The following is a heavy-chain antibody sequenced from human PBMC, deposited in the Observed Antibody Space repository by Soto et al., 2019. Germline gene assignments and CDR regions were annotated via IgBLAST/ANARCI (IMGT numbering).Heavy chain of an antibody. D-gene: IGHD6-19*01. CDR3: ARFIIAVAGFDY. Sequence: PSETLSLTCTVSGGSISSYYWSWIRQPPGKGLEWIGYIYYSGSTNYNPSLKSRVTISVDTSKNQFSLKLSSVTAADPAVYYCARFIIAVAGFDYWGQGTLVTVSS. V-gene: IGHV4-59*01. CDR1: GGSISSYY. CDR2: IYYSGST. J-gene: IGHJ4*02.